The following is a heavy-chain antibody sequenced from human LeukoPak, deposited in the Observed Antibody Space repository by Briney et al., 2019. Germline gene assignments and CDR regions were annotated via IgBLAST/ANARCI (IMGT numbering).Heavy chain of an antibody. CDR1: GFTFSSYW. Sequence: PGGSLRLSCAASGFTFSSYWMSWVRQAPGKGLEWVANIKQDGSEKYYVDSVKGRFTISRDNAKNSLYLQMNSLRAEDTAVYYCARQYGSGSYVHIDYWGQGTLVTVSS. V-gene: IGHV3-7*01. D-gene: IGHD3-10*01. CDR2: IKQDGSEK. J-gene: IGHJ4*02. CDR3: ARQYGSGSYVHIDY.